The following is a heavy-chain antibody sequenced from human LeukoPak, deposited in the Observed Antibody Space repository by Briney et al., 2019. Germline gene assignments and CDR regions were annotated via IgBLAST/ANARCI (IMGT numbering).Heavy chain of an antibody. CDR1: GGSFSGYY. Sequence: SETLSLTCPVYGGSFSGYYWSWIRQPPGKGLEWIGEINHSGSTNYNPSLKSRVTISVDTSKNQFSLKLSSVTAADTAVYYCARPLRYFDCFDYWGQGTLVTVSS. J-gene: IGHJ4*02. CDR2: INHSGST. D-gene: IGHD3-9*01. CDR3: ARPLRYFDCFDY. V-gene: IGHV4-34*01.